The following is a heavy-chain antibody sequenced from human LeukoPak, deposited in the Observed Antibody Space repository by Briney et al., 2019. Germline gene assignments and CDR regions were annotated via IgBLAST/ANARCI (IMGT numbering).Heavy chain of an antibody. Sequence: PSETLSLTCTVSGGSISSYYWSWLRQPPGKGREWIGYTSYSGSTNSNPSLKSRVTISVHTSKTQCYLKLSFVTAADTAVYYCAASIQRYYDFWSGYYTGGYYFDYWGQGTLVTVSS. D-gene: IGHD3-3*01. V-gene: IGHV4-59*01. CDR2: TSYSGST. CDR1: GGSISSYY. J-gene: IGHJ4*02. CDR3: AASIQRYYDFWSGYYTGGYYFDY.